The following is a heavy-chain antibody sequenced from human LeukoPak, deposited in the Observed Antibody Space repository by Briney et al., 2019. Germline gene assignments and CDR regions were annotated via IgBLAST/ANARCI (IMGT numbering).Heavy chain of an antibody. CDR2: ISSSSSAI. CDR1: GFTFSSYS. Sequence: GGSLRLSCAASGFTFSSYSMNWVRQAPGKGLEWVSYISSSSSAIYYADSVKGRFTISRDNAKNSLYLQMNSLRAEDTAVYYCARRPVATTRYGMDAWGQGTTVTVSS. V-gene: IGHV3-48*01. CDR3: ARRPVATTRYGMDA. J-gene: IGHJ6*02. D-gene: IGHD5-12*01.